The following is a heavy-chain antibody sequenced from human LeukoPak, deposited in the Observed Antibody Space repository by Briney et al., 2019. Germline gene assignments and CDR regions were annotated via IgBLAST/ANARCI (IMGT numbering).Heavy chain of an antibody. J-gene: IGHJ4*02. CDR2: INHSGST. V-gene: IGHV4-34*01. D-gene: IGHD2-15*01. CDR1: GGSFSGYY. CDR3: ARDFSGFCSGDCRPYYFDY. Sequence: SETLSLTCAVYGGSFSGYYWSWIRQPPGKGLEWIGEINHSGSTNYNPSLKSRVTISVDTSKNQFSLKLSSVTAADTAVYHCARDFSGFCSGDCRPYYFDYWGQGILVTVSS.